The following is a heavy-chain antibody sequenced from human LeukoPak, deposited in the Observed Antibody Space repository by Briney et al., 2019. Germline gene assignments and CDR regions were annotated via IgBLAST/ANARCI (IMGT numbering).Heavy chain of an antibody. V-gene: IGHV3-23*01. CDR1: GFTFSTYA. D-gene: IGHD6-13*01. CDR3: AKGAAAGIFQFHY. Sequence: GGSLRLSCAASGFTFSTYAMSWVRQAPGKGLEWVSTISRSGGETYYADSVKGRFTISGDNSKNTLYLQMDSLRAEDTAVYYCAKGAAAGIFQFHYWGQGTLVTVSS. J-gene: IGHJ4*02. CDR2: ISRSGGET.